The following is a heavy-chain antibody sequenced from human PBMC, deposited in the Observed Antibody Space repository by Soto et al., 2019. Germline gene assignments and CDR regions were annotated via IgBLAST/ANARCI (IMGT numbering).Heavy chain of an antibody. D-gene: IGHD3-3*01. CDR3: ARGGVSTRTFDY. Sequence: GESLKISCNGSGYNFAVYCIAWVRQMPGKGLELMGIIYPSDSDTRYRPSFQGQVTTSADKSISSAYLQWSSLRASDTAMYYCARGGVSTRTFDYWGQGTPVTVSS. J-gene: IGHJ4*02. CDR1: GYNFAVYC. V-gene: IGHV5-51*01. CDR2: IYPSDSDT.